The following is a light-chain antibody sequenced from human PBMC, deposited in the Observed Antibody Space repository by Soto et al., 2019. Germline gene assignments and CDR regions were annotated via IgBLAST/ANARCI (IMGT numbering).Light chain of an antibody. CDR2: EVS. V-gene: IGLV2-14*01. CDR1: SSDVGHYNY. J-gene: IGLJ3*02. Sequence: QSALTQPASVSGSPGQSITISCTGTSSDVGHYNYVSWYQHHPGKAPKLLISEVSDRPSGVSDRFSGSKSGNTASLAVSGLQSEDEADYYCAAWDDSLNGPLFGGGTKLTVL. CDR3: AAWDDSLNGPL.